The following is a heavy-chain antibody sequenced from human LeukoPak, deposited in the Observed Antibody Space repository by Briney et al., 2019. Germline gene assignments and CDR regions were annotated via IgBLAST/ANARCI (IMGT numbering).Heavy chain of an antibody. J-gene: IGHJ5*02. CDR3: ARTGSSSWYKWFDP. Sequence: IPSETLSLTCAVYGGSFSGYYWSWIRRPPGKGLEWIGEINHSGSTNYNPSLKSRVTISVDTSKNQFSLKLSSVTAADTAVYYCARTGSSSWYKWFDPWGQGTLATVSS. V-gene: IGHV4-34*01. CDR1: GGSFSGYY. CDR2: INHSGST. D-gene: IGHD6-13*01.